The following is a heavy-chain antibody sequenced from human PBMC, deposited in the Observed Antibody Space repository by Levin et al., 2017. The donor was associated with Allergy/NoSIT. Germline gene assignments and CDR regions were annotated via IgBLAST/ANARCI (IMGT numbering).Heavy chain of an antibody. D-gene: IGHD6-19*01. CDR2: ITYGRGDK. Sequence: SGGSLRLSCVASGFTSSSCGMHWVRQAPGKGLEWVAVITYGRGDKYYADSVKGRFTISRDDAKNTVFLQMDSLRADDTAVYYCAKEQSSGWYRTADFWGQGTLVTVSS. CDR3: AKEQSSGWYRTADF. V-gene: IGHV3-30*18. CDR1: GFTSSSCG. J-gene: IGHJ4*02.